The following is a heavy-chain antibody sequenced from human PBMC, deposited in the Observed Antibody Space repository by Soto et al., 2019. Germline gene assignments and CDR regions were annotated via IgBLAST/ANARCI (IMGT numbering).Heavy chain of an antibody. J-gene: IGHJ4*02. CDR3: ARSGIAVAEYYFNY. D-gene: IGHD6-19*01. CDR2: IYFSGST. CDR1: GGSISSGGYY. V-gene: IGHV4-31*03. Sequence: TSETLSLTCTVSGGSISSGGYYWSWIRQHPGKGLEWIGYIYFSGSTYYNPSLNSRVTISVDTSKNQFSLKLSSVTAADTAVYYCARSGIAVAEYYFNYWGQGTLVSVSS.